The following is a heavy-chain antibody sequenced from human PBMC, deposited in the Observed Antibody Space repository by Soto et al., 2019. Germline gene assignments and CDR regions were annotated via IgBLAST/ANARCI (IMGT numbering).Heavy chain of an antibody. D-gene: IGHD2-21*01. CDR1: GDRFTGFG. J-gene: IGHJ4*02. CDR2: IDPGDSYT. V-gene: IGHV5-10-1*01. Sequence: PGESLKISCRCAGDRFTGFGSIWVRQTPGKGLEWMGKIDPGDSYTNYSPSFQGHGTISADKSINTAYLQWSSLKASDTAIYYCARHQVMEYFLDSRGQGTLVTVSS. CDR3: ARHQVMEYFLDS.